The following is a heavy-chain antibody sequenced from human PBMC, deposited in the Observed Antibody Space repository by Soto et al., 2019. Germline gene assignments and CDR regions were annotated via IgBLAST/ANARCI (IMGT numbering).Heavy chain of an antibody. J-gene: IGHJ4*02. D-gene: IGHD6-6*01. Sequence: PGGSLRLSCSASGFTFSSNAMQWVRQAPWKGLDYVAAISINGCSTYYGDAVKGRFTISRDNSKNTLYLQMSSLRAEDTPVYYCVKVELGSSSAFDYWGQGTLVSVSS. V-gene: IGHV3-64D*06. CDR3: VKVELGSSSAFDY. CDR2: ISINGCST. CDR1: GFTFSSNA.